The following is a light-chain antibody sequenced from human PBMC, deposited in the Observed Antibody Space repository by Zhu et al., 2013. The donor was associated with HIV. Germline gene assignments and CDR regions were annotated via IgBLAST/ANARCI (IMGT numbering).Light chain of an antibody. CDR2: EVT. CDR1: SSDVGAFNY. V-gene: IGLV2-14*01. CDR3: SSLSSANTPNV. Sequence: QSALTQPASVSGSPGQSISISCTGTSSDVGAFNYVSWYQHHPGKAPQVIIYEVTNRPSGISNRFSGSKSGNTASLTISDLQAEDEADYYCSSLSSANTPNVFGTGTKVTVL. J-gene: IGLJ1*01.